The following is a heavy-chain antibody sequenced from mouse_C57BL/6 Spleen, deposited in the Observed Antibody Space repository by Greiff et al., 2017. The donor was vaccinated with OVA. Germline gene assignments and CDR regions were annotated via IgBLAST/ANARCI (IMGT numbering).Heavy chain of an antibody. Sequence: QVQLQQPGAELVKPGASVKLSCKASGYTFTSYWMQWVKQRPGQGLEWIGEIDPSDSYTNYNQKFKGKATLTVDTSSSTAYMQLSSLTSEDSAVYYCARLRGDSSGYYAMDYWGQGTSVTGSS. CDR3: ARLRGDSSGYYAMDY. D-gene: IGHD3-2*02. J-gene: IGHJ4*01. CDR2: IDPSDSYT. CDR1: GYTFTSYW. V-gene: IGHV1-50*01.